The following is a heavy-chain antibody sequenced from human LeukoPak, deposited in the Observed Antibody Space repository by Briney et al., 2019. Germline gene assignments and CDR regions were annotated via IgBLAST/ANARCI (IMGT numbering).Heavy chain of an antibody. CDR2: MYYSGTT. CDR1: GGSITSYY. Sequence: PSETLSLTCTVSGGSITSYYRSWIRQSPGKGLEWIGFMYYSGTTNYNPSLKSRVTISLGMSKNQFSLKLSSVTAADTAVYYCARLPMSVTPHVDYWGQGTLVTVSS. D-gene: IGHD4-17*01. CDR3: ARLPMSVTPHVDY. J-gene: IGHJ4*02. V-gene: IGHV4-59*01.